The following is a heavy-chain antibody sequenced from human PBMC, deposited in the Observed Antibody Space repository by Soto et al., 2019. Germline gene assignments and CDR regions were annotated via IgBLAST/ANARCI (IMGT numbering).Heavy chain of an antibody. CDR1: GGSISIRGYY. CDR3: ARSRGGVALEY. V-gene: IGHV4-61*08. Sequence: QVQLQESGPGVVKPSETLSLTCTVSGGSISIRGYYWSWIRQPPGNVLEYIGYVAYSGTTSFNPSRRSLVTISIDTSKNQFSLRLTSVTPADAAIYYCARSRGGVALEYWGQGTLDPVSS. D-gene: IGHD3-16*01. J-gene: IGHJ4*02. CDR2: VAYSGTT.